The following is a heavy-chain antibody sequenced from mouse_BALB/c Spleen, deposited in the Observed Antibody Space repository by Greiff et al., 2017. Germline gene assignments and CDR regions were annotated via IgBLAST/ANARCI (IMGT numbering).Heavy chain of an antibody. V-gene: IGHV1S81*02. CDR2: INPSNGGT. CDR3: TRLCLLPYFDY. D-gene: IGHD1-1*01. J-gene: IGHJ2*01. Sequence: VQLQESGAELVKPGASVKLSCKASGYTFTSCYMYWVKQRPGQGLEWIGEINPSNGGTNFNEKFKSKATLTVDKSSSTAYMQLSSLTSEDSAVYYCTRLCLLPYFDYWGQGTTLTVSS. CDR1: GYTFTSCY.